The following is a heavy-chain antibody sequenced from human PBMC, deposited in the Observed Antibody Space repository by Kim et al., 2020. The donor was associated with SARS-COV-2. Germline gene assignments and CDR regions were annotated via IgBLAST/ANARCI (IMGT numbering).Heavy chain of an antibody. Sequence: SETLSLTCTVSGGSISSGGYYWSWIRQHPGKGLEWIGYIYYSGSTYYNPSLKSRVTISVDTSKNQFSLKLSSVTAADTAVYYCARVLGGVINWFDPWGQGTLVTVSS. J-gene: IGHJ5*02. V-gene: IGHV4-31*03. D-gene: IGHD3-10*01. CDR1: GGSISSGGYY. CDR2: IYYSGST. CDR3: ARVLGGVINWFDP.